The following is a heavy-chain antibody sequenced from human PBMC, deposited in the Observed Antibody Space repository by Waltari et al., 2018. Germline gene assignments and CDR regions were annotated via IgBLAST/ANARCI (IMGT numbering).Heavy chain of an antibody. CDR1: GWSFSGYD. CDR2: ISHSGRT. CDR3: ARLLDGSSWYSS. V-gene: IGHV4-34*01. J-gene: IGHJ1*01. Sequence: QVQLQQWGAGLLKPSETLSLPCAVYGWSFSGYDRNGIRQSPGKGLQWIGEISHSGRTTHSPSLKSRVTMSVDTSKNQFSLKLSSVTAADTAVYYCARLLDGSSWYSSWGQGTLVTVSS. D-gene: IGHD6-13*01.